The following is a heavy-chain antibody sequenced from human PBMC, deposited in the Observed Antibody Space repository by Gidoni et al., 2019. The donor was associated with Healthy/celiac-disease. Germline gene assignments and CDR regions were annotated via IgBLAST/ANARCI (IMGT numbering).Heavy chain of an antibody. D-gene: IGHD1-7*01. Sequence: EVQLLESGGGLVQPVGSLRLSCAASGSTFSSYPMSWVRQAPGKGLEWVSAISGSGGSTYYADSVKGRFTISRDNSKNTLYLQMNSLIAEDTAVYYCAKARLRNWNYLDPWGQGTLVTVSS. J-gene: IGHJ5*02. CDR1: GSTFSSYP. V-gene: IGHV3-23*01. CDR3: AKARLRNWNYLDP. CDR2: ISGSGGST.